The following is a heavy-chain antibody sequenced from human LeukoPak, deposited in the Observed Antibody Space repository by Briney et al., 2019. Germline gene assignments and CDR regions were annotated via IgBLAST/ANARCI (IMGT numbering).Heavy chain of an antibody. V-gene: IGHV1-69*05. CDR1: GGTFSSYA. Sequence: SVKVSCKAFGGTFSSYAISWVRQAPGQGLEWMGGIIPIFGTANYAQKFQGRVTITTDESTSTAYMELSSLRSEDTAVYYCARMKDYYYYMDVWGKGTTVTVSS. CDR3: ARMKDYYYYMDV. J-gene: IGHJ6*03. CDR2: IIPIFGTA.